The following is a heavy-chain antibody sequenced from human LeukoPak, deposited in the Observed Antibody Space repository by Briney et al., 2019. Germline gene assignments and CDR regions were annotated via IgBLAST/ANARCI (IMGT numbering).Heavy chain of an antibody. V-gene: IGHV3-7*01. J-gene: IGHJ4*02. D-gene: IGHD6-6*01. CDR2: IKEDGNEK. Sequence: GGSLRLSCAASGFTFSRYWMSWVRQAPGKGLEWVANIKEDGNEKYYVDSVKGRFTVSRDNAKNTLYLQVNNLRAEDTAVYYCARGPNSNWSGLDFWGQGTLLTVSS. CDR3: ARGPNSNWSGLDF. CDR1: GFTFSRYW.